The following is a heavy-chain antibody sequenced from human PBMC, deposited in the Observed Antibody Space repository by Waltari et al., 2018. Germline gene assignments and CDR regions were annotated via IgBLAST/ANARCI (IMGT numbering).Heavy chain of an antibody. CDR2: IHYSGST. Sequence: HVQLQESGPGLVKPSQTLSLPCTVSGGSISSGGYYWSWIRQHRGKGGEGMGYIHYSGSTYYNPPRKSVVTISVDTAKNQYSLELSSVNAADTAVYYCVRGCSSTSCYGRAFDIWGQGTMVNVSS. D-gene: IGHD2-2*01. J-gene: IGHJ3*02. CDR1: GGSISSGGYY. V-gene: IGHV4-31*01. CDR3: VRGCSSTSCYGRAFDI.